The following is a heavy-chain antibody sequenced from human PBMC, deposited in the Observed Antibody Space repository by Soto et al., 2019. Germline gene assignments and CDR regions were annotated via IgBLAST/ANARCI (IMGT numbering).Heavy chain of an antibody. V-gene: IGHV3-33*01. CDR1: GFTFSSYG. CDR2: IWYDGSNK. CDR3: ARGNSSGWYFDY. J-gene: IGHJ4*02. D-gene: IGHD6-19*01. Sequence: GVSLRLSCAASGFTFSSYGMHWVRQAPGKGLEWVAVIWYDGSNKYYADSVKGRFTISRDNSKNTLYLQMNSLRAEDTAVYYCARGNSSGWYFDYWGQGTLVTVSS.